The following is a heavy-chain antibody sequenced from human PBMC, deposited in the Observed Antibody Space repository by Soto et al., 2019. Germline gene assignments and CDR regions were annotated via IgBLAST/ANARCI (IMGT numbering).Heavy chain of an antibody. V-gene: IGHV4-30-2*01. J-gene: IGHJ6*02. CDR2: VYHTGNA. CDR1: GGSITTAGYS. Sequence: PSETLSLTCTVSGGSITTAGYSWSWIGQPPGKALEWIGYVYHTGNAYPKPSLKSRVTISLDRSKNQFFLKMTSVTAADTALYYCASRPFYYYGLDVWGQGTTVTVSS. CDR3: ASRPFYYYGLDV.